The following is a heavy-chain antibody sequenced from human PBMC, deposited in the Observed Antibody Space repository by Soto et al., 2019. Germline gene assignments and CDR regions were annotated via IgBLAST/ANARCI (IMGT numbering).Heavy chain of an antibody. J-gene: IGHJ5*02. CDR2: IYPSGST. V-gene: IGHV4-4*07. Sequence: PSETLSLTCTAVGVSIRSFYWSCILQPAGKGLEWSGRIYPSGSTNYNPSPHSRLTMSVHMSKDQCSLKLTSVTAADTAIYYCAKAGEPFGDYFTHHYFDPRGQGTLVTVSS. CDR3: AKAGEPFGDYFTHHYFDP. CDR1: GVSIRSFY. D-gene: IGHD4-17*01.